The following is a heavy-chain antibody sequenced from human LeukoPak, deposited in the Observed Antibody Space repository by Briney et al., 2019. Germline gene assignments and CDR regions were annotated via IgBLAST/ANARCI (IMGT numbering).Heavy chain of an antibody. V-gene: IGHV3-74*01. CDR2: INSDGSST. CDR1: GFTFSIYW. CDR3: ARTGVVVTLGYHYYSMDV. Sequence: QSGGSLRLSCAASGFTFSIYWMHWVRQAPGKGLVWVSRINSDGSSTSYGDSMKGRFTISRDNAKNTLYLQMNSLRAEDTAVYYCARTGVVVTLGYHYYSMDVWGKGTTVTVSS. J-gene: IGHJ6*03. D-gene: IGHD2-21*02.